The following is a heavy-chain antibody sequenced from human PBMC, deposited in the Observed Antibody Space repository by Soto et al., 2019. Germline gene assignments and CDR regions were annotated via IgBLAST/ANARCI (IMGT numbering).Heavy chain of an antibody. J-gene: IGHJ5*02. CDR1: GGTFSSYA. D-gene: IGHD1-1*01. CDR3: ARHGLRGAGTRPGWFDP. V-gene: IGHV1-69*06. CDR2: IIPIFGTA. Sequence: QVQLVQSGAEVKKPGSSVKVSCKASGGTFSSYAISWVRQAPGQGLEWMGGIIPIFGTANYAQKFQGRVTITADKSTSTAYMELSSLRSEDTAVYYCARHGLRGAGTRPGWFDPWGQGTLVTVSS.